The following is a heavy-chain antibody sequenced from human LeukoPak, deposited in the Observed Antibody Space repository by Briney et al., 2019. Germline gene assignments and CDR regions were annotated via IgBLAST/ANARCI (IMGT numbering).Heavy chain of an antibody. D-gene: IGHD3-22*01. J-gene: IGHJ6*02. V-gene: IGHV3-21*01. CDR2: ISSSSSFI. Sequence: GGSLRLSCAASGFTFSSYTVNWVRQAPGKGLEWVSSISSSSSFIYYADSLKGRFTISRDNAKNSLYLQMNSLRAEDTAVYYCARWLLRLGGSFYYYGMDVWGQGTTVTVS. CDR3: ARWLLRLGGSFYYYGMDV. CDR1: GFTFSSYT.